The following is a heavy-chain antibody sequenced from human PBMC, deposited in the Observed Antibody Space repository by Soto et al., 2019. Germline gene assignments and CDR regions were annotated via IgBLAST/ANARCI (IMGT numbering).Heavy chain of an antibody. CDR2: MNPNSGNT. Sequence: QVQLVQPGAEVRKPGASVKVSCKTSGYTFTSYDINWVRQVPGQGLEWMGWMNPNSGNTGYAPKFQGRVTMTSDTSTSTAYMDLSDLKSEDTAVYYCALSMIRGYSFFFDTCGQGALVTVSS. J-gene: IGHJ4*02. CDR1: GYTFTSYD. V-gene: IGHV1-8*01. D-gene: IGHD3-10*01. CDR3: ALSMIRGYSFFFDT.